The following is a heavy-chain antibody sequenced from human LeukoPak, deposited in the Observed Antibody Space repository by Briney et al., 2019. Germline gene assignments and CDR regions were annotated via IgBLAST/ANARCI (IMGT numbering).Heavy chain of an antibody. CDR2: INTNTGNP. CDR3: ARASGGSSSRLFDY. D-gene: IGHD6-13*01. J-gene: IGHJ4*02. Sequence: ASVKVSCKASGGTFSSYAISWVRQAPGQGLEWMGWINTNTGNPTYAQGFTGRFVFSLDTSVSTAYLQISSLKAEDTAVYYCARASGGSSSRLFDYWGQGTLVTVSS. V-gene: IGHV7-4-1*02. CDR1: GGTFSSYA.